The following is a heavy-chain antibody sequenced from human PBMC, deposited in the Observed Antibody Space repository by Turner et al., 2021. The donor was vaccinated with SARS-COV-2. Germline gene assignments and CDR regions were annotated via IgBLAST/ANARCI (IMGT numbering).Heavy chain of an antibody. CDR1: GFIFSSYW. J-gene: IGHJ4*02. CDR3: ARVPSSSWYFDY. D-gene: IGHD6-13*01. CDR2: IKKDGSEK. Sequence: EVQLVESGGGLVQPGGSLRLSCAASGFIFSSYWMSWVRQAPGKGLEWVANIKKDGSEKYYVDSVKGRFTISRDNAKNSLYLQMNSLRAEDTAVYYCARVPSSSWYFDYWGQGTLVTVSS. V-gene: IGHV3-7*01.